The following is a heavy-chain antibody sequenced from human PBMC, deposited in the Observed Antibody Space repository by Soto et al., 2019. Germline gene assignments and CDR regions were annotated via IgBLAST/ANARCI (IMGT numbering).Heavy chain of an antibody. D-gene: IGHD1-7*01. CDR3: ATGELELQELDY. J-gene: IGHJ4*02. Sequence: ASVKVSCKVSGYTLTELSMHWVRQAPGKGLEWMGGFDPEDGETIYAQKFQGRVTMTEDTSTDTAYMELSSLRSEDTAVYYCATGELELQELDYWGQGTLVTVSS. CDR1: GYTLTELS. CDR2: FDPEDGET. V-gene: IGHV1-24*01.